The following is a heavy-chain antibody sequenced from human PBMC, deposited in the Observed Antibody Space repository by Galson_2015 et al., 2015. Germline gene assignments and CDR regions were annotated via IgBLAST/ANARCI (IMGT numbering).Heavy chain of an antibody. CDR2: ISSSSSYI. J-gene: IGHJ4*02. CDR3: ARLWFGEYQRAPFDY. D-gene: IGHD3-10*01. V-gene: IGHV3-21*01. CDR1: GFTFSSYR. Sequence: SLRLSCAASGFTFSSYRMNWVRQAPGKGLEWVSSISSSSSYIYYADSVKGRFTISRDNAKNSLYLQMNSLRAEDTAVYYCARLWFGEYQRAPFDYRGQGTLVTVSS.